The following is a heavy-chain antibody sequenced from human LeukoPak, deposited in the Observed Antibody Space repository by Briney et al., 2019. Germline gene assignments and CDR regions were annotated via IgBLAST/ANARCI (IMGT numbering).Heavy chain of an antibody. CDR3: ARVLGNYYYMDV. V-gene: IGHV4-59*01. CDR2: IYYNGNT. CDR1: GGSLTSYY. Sequence: SETLSLTCTVSGGSLTSYYWSWIRQPPGKGLEWIGNIYYNGNTNYNPSLKSRVTISIDTSKNQFSLKLSSVTAADTAVYYCARVLGNYYYMDVWGKGTTVTVSS. J-gene: IGHJ6*03.